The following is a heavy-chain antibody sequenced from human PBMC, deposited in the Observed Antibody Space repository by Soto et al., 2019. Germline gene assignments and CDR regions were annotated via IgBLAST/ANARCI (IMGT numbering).Heavy chain of an antibody. J-gene: IGHJ6*03. CDR2: IYYSGST. CDR3: ARTGEGRYCSSTSCYVPTDYYYYFFMDV. V-gene: IGHV4-59*01. D-gene: IGHD2-2*01. CDR1: GGSISSNY. Sequence: SETLSLTCTVSGGSISSNYWSWIRQPPGKGLEWIGYIYYSGSTNYNASLKSRVTISVDTSKNQFSLNLSSVTAADTAVYYCARTGEGRYCSSTSCYVPTDYYYYFFMDVWGKGTTVTVSS.